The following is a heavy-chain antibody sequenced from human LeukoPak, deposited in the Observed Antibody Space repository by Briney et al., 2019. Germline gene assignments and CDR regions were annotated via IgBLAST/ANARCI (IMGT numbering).Heavy chain of an antibody. J-gene: IGHJ6*03. CDR1: GFTFSSYA. V-gene: IGHV3-23*01. D-gene: IGHD4-17*01. CDR2: ISGSGGST. CDR3: AKSTFGDPYYYYYMDV. Sequence: PGGSLRLSCAASGFTFSSYAMSWVRQAPGKGLEWVSAISGSGGSTYYADSVKGRITISGDNSKNTLYLQMNSLRAEDTAVYYCAKSTFGDPYYYYYMDVWGKGTTVTVSS.